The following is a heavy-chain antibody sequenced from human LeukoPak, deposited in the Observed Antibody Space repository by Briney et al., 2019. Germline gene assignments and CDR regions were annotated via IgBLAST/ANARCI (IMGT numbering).Heavy chain of an antibody. CDR1: GFIFTNYF. J-gene: IGHJ4*02. Sequence: PGGSLRLSCAASGFIFTNYFMSWVRQAPGKGLKWVANIKQDGSEKYYVDSVKGRFTISRDNAQNSLYLQMNSLRAEDTAIYYCATSTAAAGTDWGQGTLVTVSS. CDR3: ATSTAAAGTD. CDR2: IKQDGSEK. V-gene: IGHV3-7*03. D-gene: IGHD6-13*01.